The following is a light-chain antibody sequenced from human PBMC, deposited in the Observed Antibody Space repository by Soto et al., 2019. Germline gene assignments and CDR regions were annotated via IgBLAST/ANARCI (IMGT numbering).Light chain of an antibody. CDR1: SSDIGAGYV. CDR3: QSYDDSLSGHVV. Sequence: QSLLTQPPSVSGAPGQGVTISCTGGSSDIGAGYVVHWYQQLPGTAPKLLIYGNNNRPSGVPDRLSGSKSGTSASLAITGLQAEDEADYYCQSYDDSLSGHVVFGGGTKLTVL. V-gene: IGLV1-40*01. CDR2: GNN. J-gene: IGLJ2*01.